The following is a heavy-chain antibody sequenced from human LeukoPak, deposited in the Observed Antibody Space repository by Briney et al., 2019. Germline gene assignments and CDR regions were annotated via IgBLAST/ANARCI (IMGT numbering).Heavy chain of an antibody. CDR1: GFTFNRYA. J-gene: IGHJ4*02. D-gene: IGHD2-21*01. V-gene: IGHV3-23*01. Sequence: GGSLRLSCAASGFTFNRYAMYAMNWVRQAPGKGLEWVSLISGSGGSTYYADSVKGRFTISRDNSKNTLYLQMNSLRAEDTAVYHCAKDIQSSYWGQGTLVTVSS. CDR2: ISGSGGST. CDR3: AKDIQSSY.